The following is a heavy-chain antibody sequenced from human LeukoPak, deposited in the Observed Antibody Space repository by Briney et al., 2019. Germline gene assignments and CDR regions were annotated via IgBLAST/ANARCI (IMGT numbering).Heavy chain of an antibody. D-gene: IGHD4-17*01. Sequence: ASVKVSCKVPGYTLTELSMHGVRQAPGKGLEWMGGFDPEDGETIYAQKFQGRVTMTEDTSTDTAYMELSSVRSEDTAVYYCATSYREYGDYERGPFDIWGQGTMVTVSS. V-gene: IGHV1-24*01. CDR2: FDPEDGET. CDR3: ATSYREYGDYERGPFDI. J-gene: IGHJ3*02. CDR1: GYTLTELS.